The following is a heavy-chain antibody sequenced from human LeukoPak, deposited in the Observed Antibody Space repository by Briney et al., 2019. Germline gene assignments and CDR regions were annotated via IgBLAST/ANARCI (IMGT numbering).Heavy chain of an antibody. Sequence: SETLSLTCAVSGGSISSGGYSWSWIRQPPGKGLEWIGYIYHRWSTYYNPSLKSRVTISVDTSKNQFSLKLSSVTPADTAVYYCARDLNVAPNWFDPWGQGTLVTVSS. CDR1: GGSISSGGYS. D-gene: IGHD2-15*01. CDR3: ARDLNVAPNWFDP. V-gene: IGHV4-30-2*01. CDR2: IYHRWST. J-gene: IGHJ5*02.